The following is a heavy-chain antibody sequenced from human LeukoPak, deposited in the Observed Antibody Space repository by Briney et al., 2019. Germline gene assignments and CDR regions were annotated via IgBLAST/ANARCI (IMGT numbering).Heavy chain of an antibody. CDR1: GFAYSDYY. CDR3: ARDRHILEWLSKLHY. D-gene: IGHD3-3*01. Sequence: GGSPRLSCAASGFAYSDYYMSWIRQAPGKGLEWVSYISNTGNTIYYADSVKGRFTISRDNAKNLLYLQMNSLRAEDTAVYYCARDRHILEWLSKLHYWGQGTLVTVSS. J-gene: IGHJ4*02. V-gene: IGHV3-11*01. CDR2: ISNTGNTI.